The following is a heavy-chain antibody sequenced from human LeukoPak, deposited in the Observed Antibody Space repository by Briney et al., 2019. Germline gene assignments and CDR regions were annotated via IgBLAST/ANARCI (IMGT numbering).Heavy chain of an antibody. J-gene: IGHJ5*02. Sequence: GGSLRLSCAASGFTFSSYSMNWVRQAPGKGLEWVSSISSSSSYIYYADSVKGRFTISRDNAKNSLYLQMNSLRAEDTAVYYCAGQYYDFWSGYLNWFDPWGQGTLVTVSS. D-gene: IGHD3-3*01. CDR1: GFTFSSYS. CDR3: AGQYYDFWSGYLNWFDP. CDR2: ISSSSSYI. V-gene: IGHV3-21*01.